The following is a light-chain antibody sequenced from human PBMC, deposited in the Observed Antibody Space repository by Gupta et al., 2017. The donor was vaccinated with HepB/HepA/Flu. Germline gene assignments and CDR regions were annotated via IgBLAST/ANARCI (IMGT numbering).Light chain of an antibody. J-gene: IGLJ3*02. CDR1: SGSIASNY. CDR3: QSYDSSNWV. Sequence: MLTQPHSVSESPGKTVTISCTRSSGSIASNYVQWYQQRLGSAPTTVIYEDNQRPSGVPDRFSGSIDSSSNSASLTISGLKTEDEADYYCQSYDSSNWVFGGGTKLTVL. V-gene: IGLV6-57*03. CDR2: EDN.